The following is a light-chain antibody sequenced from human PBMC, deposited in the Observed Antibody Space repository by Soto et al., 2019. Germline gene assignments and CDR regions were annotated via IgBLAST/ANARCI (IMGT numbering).Light chain of an antibody. CDR1: SSNIGNNY. CDR3: AAWDTSLSAYV. Sequence: QSALTQPPSVSAAPGQRVAISCSGSSSNIGNNYVSWYQQLPGTAPKLLMYENDERPSGIPDRFSGSKSGTSATLGITGLQTGDEASYYCAAWDTSLSAYVFGTGTKVTVL. CDR2: END. J-gene: IGLJ1*01. V-gene: IGLV1-51*02.